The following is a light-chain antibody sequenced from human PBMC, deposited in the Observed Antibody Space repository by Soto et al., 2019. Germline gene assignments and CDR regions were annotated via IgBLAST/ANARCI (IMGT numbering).Light chain of an antibody. CDR1: SSDFGGYNY. CDR2: KVS. Sequence: QSALTQPASVSGSPGQSITISFTGTSSDFGGYNYVSWYQQHPGTAPKLMIYKVSNRPSGVSNRFSGSKSGNTASRTISGVKAEDEADYFCSSYTSSSTVFGGGTKLTVL. CDR3: SSYTSSSTV. J-gene: IGLJ3*02. V-gene: IGLV2-14*01.